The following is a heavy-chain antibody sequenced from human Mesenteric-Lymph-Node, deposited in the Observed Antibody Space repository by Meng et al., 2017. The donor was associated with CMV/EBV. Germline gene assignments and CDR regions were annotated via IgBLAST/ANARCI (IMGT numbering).Heavy chain of an antibody. V-gene: IGHV4-39*07. D-gene: IGHD3-22*01. CDR3: ARDGDYYDSSGYNPFDY. J-gene: IGHJ4*02. CDR1: GCSISSSSYY. CDR2: IYYSGST. Sequence: QLQLQESGPGLVNPSDTLSLTFTVSGCSISSSSYYWGWIRQPPGKGLEWIGSIYYSGSTYYNPSLKSRVTISVDTSKNQFSLKLSSVTAADTAVYYCARDGDYYDSSGYNPFDYWGQGTLVTVSS.